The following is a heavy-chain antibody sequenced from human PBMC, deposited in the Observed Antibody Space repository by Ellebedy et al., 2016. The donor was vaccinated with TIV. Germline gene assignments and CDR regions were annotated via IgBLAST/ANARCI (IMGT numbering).Heavy chain of an antibody. V-gene: IGHV3-64D*06. CDR2: INSNGGST. J-gene: IGHJ3*02. D-gene: IGHD3-16*02. CDR1: GFTFSSYA. CDR3: VKEQMITFGGVIVMSAFDI. Sequence: GESLKISCSASGFTFSSYAIHWARQAPGKGLEYVSAINSNGGSTYYADSVKGRFTISRDNSKNTLYLQMSSLRAEDTAVYYCVKEQMITFGGVIVMSAFDIWGQGTMVTVSS.